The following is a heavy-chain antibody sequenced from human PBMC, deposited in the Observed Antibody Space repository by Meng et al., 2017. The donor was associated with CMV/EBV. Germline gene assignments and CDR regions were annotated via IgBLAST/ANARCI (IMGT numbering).Heavy chain of an antibody. Sequence: YMPWGRQAPGRGLEWMGWINPNSGGTNYAQKFQGRVTMTRDTSISTAYMELSRLRSDDTAVYYCARDPSTYDFWSGYYIATDNWFDPWGQGTLVTVSS. CDR2: INPNSGGT. CDR3: ARDPSTYDFWSGYYIATDNWFDP. D-gene: IGHD3-3*01. CDR1: Y. J-gene: IGHJ5*02. V-gene: IGHV1-2*02.